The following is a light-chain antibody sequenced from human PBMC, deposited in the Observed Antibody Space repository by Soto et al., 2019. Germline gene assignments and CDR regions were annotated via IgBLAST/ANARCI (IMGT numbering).Light chain of an antibody. CDR2: EVS. CDR1: SSDVGAYNF. J-gene: IGLJ2*01. V-gene: IGLV2-14*01. CDR3: SSYTTNKTLL. Sequence: QSALTQPASVSGSPGQSITISCTGTSSDVGAYNFVSWYQQHPGKAPKLIFYEVSNRPPGLSDRFSGSKSGTTACLTISGLQAEDEADYFCSSYTTNKTLLFGGGTKLTVL.